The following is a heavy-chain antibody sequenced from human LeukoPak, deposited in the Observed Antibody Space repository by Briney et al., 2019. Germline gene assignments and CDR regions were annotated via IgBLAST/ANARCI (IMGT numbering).Heavy chain of an antibody. Sequence: SVKVSCKASGYTFTGYYMHWVRQAPGQGLEWMGGIIPIFGTANYAQKFQGRVTITADESTSTAYMELSSLRSEDTAVYYCAREMGRHDYGDYHGAEHWGQGTLVTVSS. CDR1: GYTFTGYY. J-gene: IGHJ1*01. V-gene: IGHV1-69*13. D-gene: IGHD4-17*01. CDR2: IIPIFGTA. CDR3: AREMGRHDYGDYHGAEH.